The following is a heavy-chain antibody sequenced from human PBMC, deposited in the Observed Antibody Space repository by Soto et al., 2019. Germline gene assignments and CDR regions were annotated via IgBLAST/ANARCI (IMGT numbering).Heavy chain of an antibody. V-gene: IGHV4-34*01. D-gene: IGHD2-8*02. Sequence: PSETLSLTCTVSGASINNGGYYWNWIRQLPGEGLEWIGEINHSGSTNYNPSLKSRVTISVDTSKNQFSLKLTSVTAADTAVYYCARDKITGRFDYWGQGTLVTVSS. CDR1: GASINNGGYY. CDR3: ARDKITGRFDY. CDR2: INHSGST. J-gene: IGHJ4*02.